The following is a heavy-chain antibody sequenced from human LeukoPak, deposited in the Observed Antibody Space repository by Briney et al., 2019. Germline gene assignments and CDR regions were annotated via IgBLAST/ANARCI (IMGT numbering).Heavy chain of an antibody. V-gene: IGHV5-51*01. J-gene: IGHJ4*02. CDR2: IYPGDSDT. CDR3: AKRVGGYIDY. Sequence: KGLERMGIIYPGDSDTRYSPSFQGQVTISADKSISTAYLQWSSLKASDTAMYYCAKRVGGYIDYWGQGTLVTVSS. D-gene: IGHD5-12*01.